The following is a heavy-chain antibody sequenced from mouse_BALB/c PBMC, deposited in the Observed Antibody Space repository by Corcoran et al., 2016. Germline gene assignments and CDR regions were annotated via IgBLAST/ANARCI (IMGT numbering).Heavy chain of an antibody. CDR2: ILPGSGRT. D-gene: IGHD1-2*01. Sequence: QVQLQQSGAELMKPGASVKISCKATGYTFSSYWIEWVKQRPGHGLEWSGEILPGSGRTNYNEKFKGKATFTADTSSNTVYMQLSSLTSEDSAVYYCAKSLLNYAMDYWGQGTSVTVSS. CDR1: GYTFSSYW. V-gene: IGHV1-9*01. CDR3: AKSLLNYAMDY. J-gene: IGHJ4*01.